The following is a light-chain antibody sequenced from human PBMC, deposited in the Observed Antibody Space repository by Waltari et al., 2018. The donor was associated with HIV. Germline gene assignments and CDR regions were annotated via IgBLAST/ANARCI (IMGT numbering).Light chain of an antibody. CDR2: AVS. Sequence: QSALTQPPSASGSPGQSVTIPCTGTSSEVGGYNYVSWYQQHPGKAPKLMIYAVSKRPSGVPDRFSGSKSGNTASLTVSGLQAEEEAEYYCSSYAGSNNVIFGGG. CDR1: SSEVGGYNY. CDR3: SSYAGSNNVI. J-gene: IGLJ2*01. V-gene: IGLV2-8*01.